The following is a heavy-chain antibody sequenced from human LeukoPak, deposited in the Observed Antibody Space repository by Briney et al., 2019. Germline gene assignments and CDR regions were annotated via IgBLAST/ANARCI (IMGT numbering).Heavy chain of an antibody. V-gene: IGHV3-30*02. Sequence: GGTLRLSCAASGFTFSSYGMHWVRQAPGKGLEWVAFIRYDGSNKYYADSVKGRFTISRDNSKNTLYLQMNSLRAEDTAVYYCAKSPSGSYYYYYYMDVWGKGTTVTVSS. D-gene: IGHD1-26*01. J-gene: IGHJ6*03. CDR2: IRYDGSNK. CDR1: GFTFSSYG. CDR3: AKSPSGSYYYYYYMDV.